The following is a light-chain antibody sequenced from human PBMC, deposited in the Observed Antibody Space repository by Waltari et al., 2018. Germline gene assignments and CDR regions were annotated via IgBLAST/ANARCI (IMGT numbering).Light chain of an antibody. CDR1: SSDAGHSKY. CDR2: EVS. Sequence: QSALTQPASVSGSPGPSITISCTGTSSDAGHSKYVPWYQPHPGKAPKLMIYEVSNRPSGVSSRFSGSRSGNTASLTISGLQAEDEADYYCGSFTSNSAPWVFGTGTKVTVL. CDR3: GSFTSNSAPWV. J-gene: IGLJ1*01. V-gene: IGLV2-14*01.